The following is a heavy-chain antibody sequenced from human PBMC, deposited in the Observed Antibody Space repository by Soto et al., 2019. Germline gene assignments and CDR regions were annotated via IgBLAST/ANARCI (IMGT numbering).Heavy chain of an antibody. CDR2: INAGNGNT. V-gene: IGHV1-3*01. D-gene: IGHD2-21*02. Sequence: QVQLVQSGAEVKKPGASVKVSCKASGYTFTSYAMHWVRQAPGQRLEWMGWINAGNGNTKYSQKFQGRVTITRDTSASTAYMELSSLRSEDTAVYYCAAFVVVTASPFHYWGQGTLVTVSS. CDR1: GYTFTSYA. J-gene: IGHJ4*02. CDR3: AAFVVVTASPFHY.